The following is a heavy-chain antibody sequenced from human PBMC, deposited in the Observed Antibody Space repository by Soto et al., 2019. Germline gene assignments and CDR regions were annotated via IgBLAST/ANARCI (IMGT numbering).Heavy chain of an antibody. V-gene: IGHV4-31*03. Sequence: SETLSLTCTVSGGSISSGGYYWSWIRQHPGKGLEWIGYIYYSGSTYYNPSLKSRVTISVDTSKNQFSLKLSSVTAADTAVYYSASIVLRSGWYFCFDTWGQGTLVTVSS. J-gene: IGHJ5*02. CDR3: ASIVLRSGWYFCFDT. CDR1: GGSISSGGYY. D-gene: IGHD6-13*01. CDR2: IYYSGST.